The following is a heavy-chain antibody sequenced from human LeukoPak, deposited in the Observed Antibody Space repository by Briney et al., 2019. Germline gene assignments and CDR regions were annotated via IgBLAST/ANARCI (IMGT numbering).Heavy chain of an antibody. V-gene: IGHV4-4*07. J-gene: IGHJ3*02. CDR3: ARDCSSTSCYTSGAFDI. D-gene: IGHD2-2*02. CDR2: IYTSGSN. CDR1: GGSISSYY. Sequence: SETLSLTCTVSGGSISSYYWSWVRQPAGKGLEWIGRIYTSGSNNYNPSLKSRVTMSVDTSKNQFSLKLSSVTAADTAVYYCARDCSSTSCYTSGAFDIWGQGTMVTVSS.